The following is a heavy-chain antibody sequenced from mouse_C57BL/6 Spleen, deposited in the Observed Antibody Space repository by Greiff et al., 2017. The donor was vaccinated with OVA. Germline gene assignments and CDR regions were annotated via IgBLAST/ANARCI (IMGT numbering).Heavy chain of an antibody. J-gene: IGHJ1*03. V-gene: IGHV1-61*01. CDR3: ARGGGNPSYWYFDV. CDR1: GYTFTSYW. D-gene: IGHD2-1*01. Sequence: QVQLQQPGAELVRPGSSVKLSCKASGYTFTSYWMDWVKQRPGQGLEWIGNIYPSDSETHYNQKFKDKATLTVDKSSSTAYMQLSSLTSEDSAVYYCARGGGNPSYWYFDVWGTGTTDTVSS. CDR2: IYPSDSET.